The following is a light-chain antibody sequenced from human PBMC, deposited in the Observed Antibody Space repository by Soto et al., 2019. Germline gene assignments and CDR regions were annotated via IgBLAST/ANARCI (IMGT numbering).Light chain of an antibody. CDR2: KGT. J-gene: IGLJ1*01. Sequence: QSVLAQPASVSGSPGQSITISCTGTSDDVGAYNSVSWYQQLPHKAPQVILYKGTQRPSGVSSRFSGSTSGNAASLTISGLQADDKADYFCCSSAPESTYVFGTGTKLTVL. V-gene: IGLV2-23*01. CDR3: CSSAPESTYV. CDR1: SDDVGAYNS.